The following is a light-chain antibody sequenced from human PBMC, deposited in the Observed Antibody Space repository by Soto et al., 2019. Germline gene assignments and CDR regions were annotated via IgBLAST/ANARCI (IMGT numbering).Light chain of an antibody. V-gene: IGKV1-33*01. CDR3: QQYDNLPPL. Sequence: DIPMTQSPSSLSASVGDRVTITCQASQDISNYLNWYQQKPGKAPKLLIYDASNLETGVPSRFSGSGSGTDFTFTISSLQPEDIATYYCQQYDNLPPLFGPGTKVDIK. CDR1: QDISNY. CDR2: DAS. J-gene: IGKJ3*01.